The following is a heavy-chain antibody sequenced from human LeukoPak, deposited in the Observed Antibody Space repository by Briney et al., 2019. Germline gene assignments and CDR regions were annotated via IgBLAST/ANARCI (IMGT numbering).Heavy chain of an antibody. CDR3: ASYLTSIPSGMDV. CDR2: ISTDGSST. J-gene: IGHJ6*02. D-gene: IGHD2/OR15-2a*01. CDR1: GLTFSRYW. Sequence: PGGSLRLSCGASGLTFSRYWMHWLRQAPGKGLVWVSRISTDGSSTSYADSVKGRFTISRDNGRNTLYLQMYSLRAEDTAVYYCASYLTSIPSGMDVWGQGTTVTVSS. V-gene: IGHV3-74*01.